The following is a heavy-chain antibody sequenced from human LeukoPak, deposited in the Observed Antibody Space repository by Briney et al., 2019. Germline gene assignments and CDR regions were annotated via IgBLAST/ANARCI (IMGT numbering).Heavy chain of an antibody. CDR3: ASSSGWYDKVDN. CDR2: IYYSGST. V-gene: IGHV4-39*01. J-gene: IGHJ4*02. CDR1: GGSISSSTYY. D-gene: IGHD6-19*01. Sequence: KPSETLSLTCNVSGGSISSSTYYWGWIRQPPGKGLEWIGSIYYSGSTYYNPSLKSRATISVDTSKNQFSLNLTSVTAADTAVFYCASSSGWYDKVDNWGQGTLVTVSS.